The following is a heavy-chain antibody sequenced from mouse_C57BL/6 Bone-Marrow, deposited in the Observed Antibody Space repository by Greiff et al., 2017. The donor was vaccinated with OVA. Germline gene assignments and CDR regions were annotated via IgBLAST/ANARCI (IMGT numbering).Heavy chain of an antibody. CDR1: GYTFTDYE. V-gene: IGHV1-15*01. J-gene: IGHJ3*01. Sequence: QVQLQQSGAELVRPGASVTLSCKASGYTFTDYEMHWVKQTPVHGLEWIGAIDPETGGTAYNQKFKGKAILTADKSSSTAYMELRSLTSEDSAVYYCTRIYYYGSSSYAGFAYWGQGTLVTVSA. D-gene: IGHD1-1*01. CDR3: TRIYYYGSSSYAGFAY. CDR2: IDPETGGT.